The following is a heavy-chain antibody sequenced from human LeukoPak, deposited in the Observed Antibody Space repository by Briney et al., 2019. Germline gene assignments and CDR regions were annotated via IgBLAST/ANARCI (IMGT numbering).Heavy chain of an antibody. CDR1: GFTFSSYS. V-gene: IGHV3-21*01. CDR3: ARRMAIYDILTGYSLDV. Sequence: GGSLRLSCAAPGFTFSSYSMTWVRQAPGKGLEWVSSISSSSSYIYYADSVKGRFTISRDNAKNSLYLQMNSLRAEDTAVYYCARRMAIYDILTGYSLDVWGQGTTVTVSS. CDR2: ISSSSSYI. D-gene: IGHD3-9*01. J-gene: IGHJ6*02.